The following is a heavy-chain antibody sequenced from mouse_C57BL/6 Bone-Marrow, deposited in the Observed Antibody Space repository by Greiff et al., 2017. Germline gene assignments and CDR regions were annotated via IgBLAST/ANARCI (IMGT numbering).Heavy chain of an antibody. CDR3: ARDASWFAY. V-gene: IGHV5-4*01. Sequence: EVQRVESGGGLVQPGGSLKLSCAASGFTFSSYAMSWVRQTPEKRLEWVATISDGGSYTYYPDNVKGRFTISSDNAKNHLYLQMSHLKAEDRAMYYCARDASWFAYWDQGPLVTVSA. J-gene: IGHJ3*01. CDR2: ISDGGSYT. CDR1: GFTFSSYA.